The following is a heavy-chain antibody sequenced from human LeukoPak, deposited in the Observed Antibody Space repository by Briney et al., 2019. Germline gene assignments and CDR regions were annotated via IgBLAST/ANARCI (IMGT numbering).Heavy chain of an antibody. CDR3: ARLTRLSTSPDRYYLDY. Sequence: SETLSLTCTVSGGSISSYYWSWIRQPPGKGLEWIGYIYTSGGTNYIPSLKGRVTISIDTSKNQFSLKLSSVTAADSAVYYCARLTRLSTSPDRYYLDYWGKGTTVTVSS. CDR2: IYTSGGT. D-gene: IGHD6-6*01. V-gene: IGHV4-4*09. J-gene: IGHJ6*03. CDR1: GGSISSYY.